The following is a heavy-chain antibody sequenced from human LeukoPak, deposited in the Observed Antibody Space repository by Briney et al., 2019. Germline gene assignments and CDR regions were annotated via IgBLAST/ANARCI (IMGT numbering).Heavy chain of an antibody. J-gene: IGHJ4*02. D-gene: IGHD5-12*01. CDR3: ARHVGYDALEDY. CDR1: GYSFTDSW. CDR2: IDPSDSYT. Sequence: PGESLKISCKGSGYSFTDSWISWVRQMPGKGLEWMGRIDPSDSYTNYSPSFQGHVTISADKSISTAYLQWSSLKASDTAMYYCARHVGYDALEDYWGQGTLVTVSS. V-gene: IGHV5-10-1*01.